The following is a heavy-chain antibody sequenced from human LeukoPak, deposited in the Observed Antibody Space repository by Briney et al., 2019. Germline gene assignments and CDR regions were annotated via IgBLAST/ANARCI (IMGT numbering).Heavy chain of an antibody. Sequence: HSGGSLRLSCAASGFTFTSYSMNWVRQAPGEGLEWVSTIGGGGGSTYYADSVKGRFTISRDNSKNTLYLQVNSLRAEDTAVYYCAKGGKWDVTPFDYWGQGTLVTVSS. D-gene: IGHD1-26*01. V-gene: IGHV3-23*01. CDR1: GFTFTSYS. CDR3: AKGGKWDVTPFDY. J-gene: IGHJ4*02. CDR2: IGGGGGST.